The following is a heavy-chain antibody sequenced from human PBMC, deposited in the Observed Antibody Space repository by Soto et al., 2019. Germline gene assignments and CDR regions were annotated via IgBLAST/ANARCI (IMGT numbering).Heavy chain of an antibody. V-gene: IGHV1-18*01. D-gene: IGHD4-17*01. Sequence: ASVKVSCKASGYTFTSYGISWVRQAPGQGLEWMGWISACNGNTNYAQKLQGRVTMTTDTSTSTAYMELRSLRSDDTAVYYCAKRLVGDYRDFYFAYWGQGTLVPVAS. CDR2: ISACNGNT. CDR1: GYTFTSYG. J-gene: IGHJ4*02. CDR3: AKRLVGDYRDFYFAY.